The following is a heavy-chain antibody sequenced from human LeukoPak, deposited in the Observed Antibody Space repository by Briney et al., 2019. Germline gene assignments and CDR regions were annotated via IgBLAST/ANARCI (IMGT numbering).Heavy chain of an antibody. J-gene: IGHJ4*02. Sequence: PSETLSLTCSVSFGSIRDYYWSWIRQPPGKGLEWIGYIYNSGTTNYHPSLKGQVTISVDTSKNQFSRKLSSVTAADTAIYYCARGKKYPGVFDYWGQGTQVTVSS. V-gene: IGHV4-59*01. CDR2: IYNSGTT. D-gene: IGHD2/OR15-2a*01. CDR3: ARGKKYPGVFDY. CDR1: FGSIRDYY.